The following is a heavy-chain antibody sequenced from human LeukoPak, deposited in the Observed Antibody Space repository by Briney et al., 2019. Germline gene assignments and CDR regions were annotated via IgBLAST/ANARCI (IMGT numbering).Heavy chain of an antibody. D-gene: IGHD3-10*01. CDR1: GFTFNGYS. J-gene: IGHJ5*02. V-gene: IGHV3-48*01. CDR3: ARGGYYGLGNDFRFDP. CDR2: ITSSSGTI. Sequence: GGSLRLSCAASGFTFNGYSMNWVRQVPGKGLEWISYITSSSGTIYYADSVKGRFTISRDNAKNSLYLQMNSLRAEDTAVYYCARGGYYGLGNDFRFDPWGQGTLVTVSS.